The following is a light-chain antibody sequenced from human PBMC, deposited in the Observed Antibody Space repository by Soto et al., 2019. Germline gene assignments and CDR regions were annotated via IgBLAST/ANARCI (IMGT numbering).Light chain of an antibody. CDR2: DAS. V-gene: IGKV1-5*01. CDR3: QQCNTPFT. J-gene: IGKJ4*01. Sequence: DIQMTQSPSTLSASVGDRVAITCRASQNIGSRLAWYQQKPDEAPKPLIYDASSLESGVPLRFGGSGSGTDFTLIISSLQPDDFATYYCQQCNTPFTFGGGTKV. CDR1: QNIGSR.